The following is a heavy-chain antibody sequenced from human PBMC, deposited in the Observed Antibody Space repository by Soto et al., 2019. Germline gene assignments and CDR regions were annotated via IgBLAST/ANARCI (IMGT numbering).Heavy chain of an antibody. CDR1: GFTSSSYS. Sequence: EVQLVESGGGLVQPGGSLRLSCAASGFTSSSYSMNWVRQAPGKGLEWVSYISSSSSTIYYADSVKGRFTISRDNAKNSLYLQMNSLRDEDTAVYYCARGRGSSGWSKPYYYYGMDVWGQGTTVTVSS. D-gene: IGHD6-19*01. J-gene: IGHJ6*02. V-gene: IGHV3-48*02. CDR2: ISSSSSTI. CDR3: ARGRGSSGWSKPYYYYGMDV.